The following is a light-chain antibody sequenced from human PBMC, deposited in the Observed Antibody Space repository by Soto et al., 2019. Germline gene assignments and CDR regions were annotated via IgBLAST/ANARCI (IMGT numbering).Light chain of an antibody. J-gene: IGKJ1*01. Sequence: TQSPATLSVSPVERATLSCMASQSVSTNLAWYQRKPGQAPRLLIYGASSRATGIPDRFSGSGSGTDFTLTISRLEPEDFAVYYCQQYGSSPRTFGQGAKV. CDR1: QSVSTN. V-gene: IGKV3-20*01. CDR3: QQYGSSPRT. CDR2: GAS.